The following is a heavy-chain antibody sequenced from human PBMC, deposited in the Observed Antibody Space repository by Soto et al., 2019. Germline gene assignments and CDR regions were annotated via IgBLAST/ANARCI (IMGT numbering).Heavy chain of an antibody. CDR3: ARDGGSYYFDY. J-gene: IGHJ4*02. D-gene: IGHD1-26*01. CDR2: ISTI. Sequence: EVQLVESGGGLVKPGGSLRLSCAASGFTFSSYSMNWVRQAPGKGLEWVSSISTIYYADSVKGRFTISRDNAKNSLYLQMNSLRGEDTAVYYCARDGGSYYFDYWGQGTLVTVSS. V-gene: IGHV3-21*01. CDR1: GFTFSSYS.